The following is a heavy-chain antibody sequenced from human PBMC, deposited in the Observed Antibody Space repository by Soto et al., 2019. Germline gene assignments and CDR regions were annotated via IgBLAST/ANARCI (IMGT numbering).Heavy chain of an antibody. CDR3: ARDRGSYSSGWYGSRWGVFDY. Sequence: GGSLRLSCAASGFTFSSYWMSWVRQAPGKGLEWVANIKQDGSEKYYVDSVKGRFTISRENAKNSLYLKMNSVRAEETAVYYCARDRGSYSSGWYGSRWGVFDYWGQGPLVTVSS. CDR1: GFTFSSYW. CDR2: IKQDGSEK. J-gene: IGHJ4*02. V-gene: IGHV3-7*01. D-gene: IGHD6-19*01.